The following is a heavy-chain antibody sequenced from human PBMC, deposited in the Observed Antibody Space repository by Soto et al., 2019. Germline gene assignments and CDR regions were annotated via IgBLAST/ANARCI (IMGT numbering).Heavy chain of an antibody. D-gene: IGHD5-18*01. CDR2: ISSRSSYI. J-gene: IGHJ4*02. CDR1: GFTFSSYS. Sequence: GGSMRLSCAASGFTFSSYSMNWVRQAPGKGLEWVSSISSRSSYIYYADSVKGRFTISRDTAKNSLSLQLNSLRAADTAVYSCARGVRGYTYGYETYFDNWGQGTLVAVSS. V-gene: IGHV3-21*06. CDR3: ARGVRGYTYGYETYFDN.